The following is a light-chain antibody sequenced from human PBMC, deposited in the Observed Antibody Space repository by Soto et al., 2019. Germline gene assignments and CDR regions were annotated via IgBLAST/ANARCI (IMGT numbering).Light chain of an antibody. V-gene: IGLV1-40*01. CDR1: ISNIGAGYD. Sequence: QSVLTQPPSVSGAPGQRVIISCTGTISNIGAGYDVNWYQQLPGSAPKLLNNGNTNRPSGVPARFSVSKSGTSASLAITGLQAEDEADYCCQSYDSRLSGYVFGTGTKLTVL. CDR3: QSYDSRLSGYV. J-gene: IGLJ1*01. CDR2: GNT.